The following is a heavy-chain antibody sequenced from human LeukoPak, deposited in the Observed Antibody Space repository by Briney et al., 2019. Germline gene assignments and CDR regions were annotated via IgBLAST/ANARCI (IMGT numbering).Heavy chain of an antibody. V-gene: IGHV1-69*05. CDR3: ASSGRYGGKPFDY. Sequence: ASVKVSCKASGGTFSSYAISWVRQAPGQGLEWMGGIIPIFGTANYAQKFQGRVTITTDESTSTAYMELSSLRSEDTAVYYCASSGRYGGKPFDYWGQGTLVTVSS. CDR2: IIPIFGTA. CDR1: GGTFSSYA. D-gene: IGHD4-23*01. J-gene: IGHJ4*02.